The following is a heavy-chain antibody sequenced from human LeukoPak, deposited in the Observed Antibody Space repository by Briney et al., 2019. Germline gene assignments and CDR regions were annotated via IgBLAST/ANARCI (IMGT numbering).Heavy chain of an antibody. V-gene: IGHV3-30*02. CDR2: IRYDGSNK. D-gene: IGHD1-1*01. CDR3: AKDKYNWNDRGYYYYYMDV. Sequence: GGSLRLSCVASGFTFSSYGMYWVRQAPGKGLEWVAFIRYDGSNKYYADSVKGRFTISRDNSKNTLYLQMNSLRAEDTAVYYCAKDKYNWNDRGYYYYYMDVWGKGTTVTVSS. CDR1: GFTFSSYG. J-gene: IGHJ6*03.